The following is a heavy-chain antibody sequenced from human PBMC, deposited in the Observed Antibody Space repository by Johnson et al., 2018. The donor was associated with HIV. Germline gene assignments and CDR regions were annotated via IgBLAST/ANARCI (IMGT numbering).Heavy chain of an antibody. CDR1: GFTFGDYA. CDR2: IRSKAYGGTT. Sequence: VQLVESGGGLVQPGRSLRLSCTASGFTFGDYAMSWFRQAPGKGLEWVGFIRSKAYGGTTEYAASVQGRFTISRDDSKSIAYLQMNSLKTEDTAVYYCSLSYSSSSNAFDIWGQGTMVTVSS. CDR3: SLSYSSSSNAFDI. D-gene: IGHD6-6*01. J-gene: IGHJ3*02. V-gene: IGHV3-49*03.